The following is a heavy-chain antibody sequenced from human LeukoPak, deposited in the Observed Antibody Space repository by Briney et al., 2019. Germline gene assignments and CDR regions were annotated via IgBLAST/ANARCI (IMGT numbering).Heavy chain of an antibody. J-gene: IGHJ4*02. Sequence: ASVKVSGKASGYTFTGYYMHWVRQAPGQGLEWMGWINPNSGGTNYVQKFQGRVTMTRDTYISTAYMELSRLRSDATAVYYCAGLGAAHGWGDVVDYWGQGTLVTVSS. CDR1: GYTFTGYY. CDR3: AGLGAAHGWGDVVDY. D-gene: IGHD3-10*01. V-gene: IGHV1-2*02. CDR2: INPNSGGT.